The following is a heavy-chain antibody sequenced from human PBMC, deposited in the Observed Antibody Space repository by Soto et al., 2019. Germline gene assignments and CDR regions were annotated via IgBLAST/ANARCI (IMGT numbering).Heavy chain of an antibody. D-gene: IGHD2-15*01. CDR2: TYYRSKWYN. J-gene: IGHJ6*02. CDR3: AREVASPHTPTYYYYGMYV. CDR1: GDSVSSNSAA. V-gene: IGHV6-1*01. Sequence: SQTLSLTCAISGDSVSSNSAAWNWIRQSPSRGLEWLGRTYYRSKWYNDYAVSVKSRITINPDTSKNQFSLQLNSVTPEDTAVYYCAREVASPHTPTYYYYGMYVWGQGTTVTVSS.